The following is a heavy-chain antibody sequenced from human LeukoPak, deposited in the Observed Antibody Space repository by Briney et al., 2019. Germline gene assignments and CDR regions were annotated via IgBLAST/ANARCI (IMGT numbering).Heavy chain of an antibody. CDR2: MSTSGNS. CDR1: GGSISGYY. CDR3: ARLSYGELDY. V-gene: IGHV4-4*07. Sequence: SETLSLTCTVSGGSISGYYWSWIRQPAGKGLEWIGRMSTSGNSNYIPSLVSRVTMSVDMSKNQFSLNLSSVTAADTAVYYCARLSYGELDYWGQGTLVTVSS. J-gene: IGHJ4*02. D-gene: IGHD3-10*01.